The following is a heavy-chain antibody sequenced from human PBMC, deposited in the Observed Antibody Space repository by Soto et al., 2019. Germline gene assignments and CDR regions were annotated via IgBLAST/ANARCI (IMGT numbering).Heavy chain of an antibody. CDR2: ISHDGGAK. Sequence: QVQLVESGGGVVQPGRSLRLSCAASGFPFSTTGMHWVRQAPGKGLEWVAMISHDGGAKHYADSVKGRFTISRDDSKNTLYLQMNSLRPEDTAVYYCARDLYSSGWYNDFDPWGQGTLVTVSS. J-gene: IGHJ5*02. V-gene: IGHV3-30*03. CDR3: ARDLYSSGWYNDFDP. CDR1: GFPFSTTG. D-gene: IGHD6-19*01.